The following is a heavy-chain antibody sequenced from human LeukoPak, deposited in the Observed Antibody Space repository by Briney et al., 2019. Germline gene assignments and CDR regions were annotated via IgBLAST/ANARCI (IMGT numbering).Heavy chain of an antibody. Sequence: ASVKVSCKASGYTFTSYDINWVRQATGQGLEWMGWMNPNSGNTGYAQKFQGRVTMTRNTSISTAYMELSSLRSEDTAVYYCARVKPGVVRGVILHYYYYYMDVWGKGTTVTISS. CDR2: MNPNSGNT. J-gene: IGHJ6*03. D-gene: IGHD3-10*01. CDR3: ARVKPGVVRGVILHYYYYYMDV. CDR1: GYTFTSYD. V-gene: IGHV1-8*01.